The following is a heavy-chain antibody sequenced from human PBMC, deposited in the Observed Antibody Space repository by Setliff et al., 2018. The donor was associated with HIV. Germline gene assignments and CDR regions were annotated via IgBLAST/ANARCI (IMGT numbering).Heavy chain of an antibody. CDR3: VRGLGSTRFDP. V-gene: IGHV1-18*01. CDR2: IDSNNGNR. CDR1: GYSLSTYA. D-gene: IGHD2-2*01. J-gene: IGHJ5*02. Sequence: VASVKVSCKASGYSLSTYAISWVRQAPGQGLEWMGWIDSNNGNRNFAQKFRGRVTMTTDISTNTAYMEVRSLSFDDTAVYYCVRGLGSTRFDPWGQGTLVTVSS.